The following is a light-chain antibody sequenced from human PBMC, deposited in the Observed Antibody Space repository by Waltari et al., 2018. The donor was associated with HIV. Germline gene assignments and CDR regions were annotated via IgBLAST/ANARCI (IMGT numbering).Light chain of an antibody. CDR1: DIGSKT. Sequence: SYVLTQPPSVSVAPGTTARVSCGGYDIGSKTVHWYQQKPGQAPVLVIFDESDRPSGIPERFSGSNSVNTATLTISRVEAGDEADYYCQVWDSNSDHWVFGGGTKLTVL. J-gene: IGLJ3*02. V-gene: IGLV3-21*01. CDR3: QVWDSNSDHWV. CDR2: DES.